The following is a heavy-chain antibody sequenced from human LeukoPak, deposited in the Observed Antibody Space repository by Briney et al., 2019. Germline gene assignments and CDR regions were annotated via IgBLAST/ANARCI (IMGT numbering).Heavy chain of an antibody. V-gene: IGHV3-7*01. D-gene: IGHD3-16*01. CDR3: ARGTFGAGDYYYYYMDV. J-gene: IGHJ6*03. CDR2: IKQDGSEK. Sequence: PGGSLRLSCAASGFTFSSYWMSWVRQAPGKRLEWVANIKQDGSEKYYVDSVKGRFTISRDNAKNSLYLQMNSLRAEDTAVYYCARGTFGAGDYYYYYMDVWGKGTTVTVSS. CDR1: GFTFSSYW.